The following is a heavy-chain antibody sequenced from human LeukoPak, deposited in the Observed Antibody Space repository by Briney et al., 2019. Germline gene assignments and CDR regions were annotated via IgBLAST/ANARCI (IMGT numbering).Heavy chain of an antibody. D-gene: IGHD1-26*01. CDR3: AKENSGTYLYYFDY. CDR2: ISGGDGST. CDR1: GFTFASFS. V-gene: IGHV3-23*01. Sequence: GGSLRLSCAASGFTFASFSMSWVRQAPGKGLEWVSAISGGDGSTYYTDSVKGRFTISTDNSKNMLYLQMNSLRPEDTAVYYCAKENSGTYLYYFDYWGQGTLVTVSS. J-gene: IGHJ4*02.